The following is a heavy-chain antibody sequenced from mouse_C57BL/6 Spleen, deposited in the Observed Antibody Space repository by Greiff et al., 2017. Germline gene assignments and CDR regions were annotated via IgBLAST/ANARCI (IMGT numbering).Heavy chain of an antibody. D-gene: IGHD4-1*01. Sequence: EVKLVESGPELVKPGASVKISCKASGYSFTGYYMNWVKQSPEKSLEWIGEINPSTGGTTYNQKFKAKATLTVDKSSSTAYMQLKSLTSEDSAVYYCARRKDWIRYFDYWGQGTTLTVSS. CDR2: INPSTGGT. CDR1: GYSFTGYY. V-gene: IGHV1-42*01. J-gene: IGHJ2*01. CDR3: ARRKDWIRYFDY.